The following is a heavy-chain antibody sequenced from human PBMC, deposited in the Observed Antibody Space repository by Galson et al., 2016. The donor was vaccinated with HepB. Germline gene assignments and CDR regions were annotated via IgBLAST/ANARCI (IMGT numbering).Heavy chain of an antibody. V-gene: IGHV3-30*03. CDR3: GKWDWNDPAD. CDR2: ITYHGRNQ. CDR1: GFTFRSYG. D-gene: IGHD1-1*01. Sequence: SLRLSCAASGFTFRSYGLQWVRQAPGKGPEWLAIITYHGRNQFYADSVKGRFTISRDDSRNSVYLQMDSLREEDTAVYYCGKWDWNDPADWGQGPLVSVSS. J-gene: IGHJ4*02.